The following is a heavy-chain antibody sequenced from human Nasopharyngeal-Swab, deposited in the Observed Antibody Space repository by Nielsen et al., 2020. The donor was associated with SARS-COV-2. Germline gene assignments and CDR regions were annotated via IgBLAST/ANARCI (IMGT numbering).Heavy chain of an antibody. D-gene: IGHD6-19*01. Sequence: GESLKISCAASGFTFSSYSMNWVRQAPGKGPEWVSSISSSSSYIYYADSVKGRFTISRDNAKNSLYLQMNSLSAEDTAVNYCARDLTLITVAGTGYWGQGTLVTISS. J-gene: IGHJ4*02. CDR3: ARDLTLITVAGTGY. CDR1: GFTFSSYS. V-gene: IGHV3-21*01. CDR2: ISSSSSYI.